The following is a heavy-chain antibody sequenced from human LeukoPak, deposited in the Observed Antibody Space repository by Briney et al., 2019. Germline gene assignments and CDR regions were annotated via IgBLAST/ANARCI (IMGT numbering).Heavy chain of an antibody. J-gene: IGHJ4*02. D-gene: IGHD3-22*01. CDR3: ARGTGYPLIG. CDR2: INHSGST. V-gene: IGHV4-34*01. Sequence: SQTLSLTCTVSGDSISNGGYYWSWIRQPPGKGLEWIGEINHSGSTNYNPSLKSRVTISVDTSKNQFSLKLSSVTAADTAVYYCARGTGYPLIGWGQGTLVTVSS. CDR1: GDSISNGGYY.